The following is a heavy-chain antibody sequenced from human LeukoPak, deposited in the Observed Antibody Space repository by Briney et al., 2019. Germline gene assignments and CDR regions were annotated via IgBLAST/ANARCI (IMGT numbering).Heavy chain of an antibody. CDR2: IYYSGST. V-gene: IGHV4-31*03. CDR1: GGSISSGGYY. J-gene: IGHJ3*02. CDR3: AREDSSDDAFDI. D-gene: IGHD3-22*01. Sequence: SQTLSHTCTVSGGSISSGGYYWSWIRQHPGKGLEWIGYIYYSGSTYYNPSLKSRVTISVDTSKNQFSLKLSSVTAADTAVYYCAREDSSDDAFDIWGQGTMVTVSS.